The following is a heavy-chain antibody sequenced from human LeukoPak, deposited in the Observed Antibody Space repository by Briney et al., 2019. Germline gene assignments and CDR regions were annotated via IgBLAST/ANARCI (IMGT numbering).Heavy chain of an antibody. CDR3: AKDLNYGDLFDY. CDR2: IRNDGRNK. V-gene: IGHV3-30*02. CDR1: GFTFSKCG. D-gene: IGHD4-17*01. J-gene: IGHJ4*02. Sequence: PGGSLRLSCAVSGFTFSKCGMHWVRQAPGKGLEWVAFIRNDGRNKYYGDSVKGRFTISRDNYRNTLYLQMNSLRPEDTAVYYCAKDLNYGDLFDYWGQGTLVTVSS.